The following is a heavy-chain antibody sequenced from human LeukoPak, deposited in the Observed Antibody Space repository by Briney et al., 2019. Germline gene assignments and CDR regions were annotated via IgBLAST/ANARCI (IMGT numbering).Heavy chain of an antibody. CDR1: GFTFSSYA. J-gene: IGHJ4*02. D-gene: IGHD2-2*01. CDR3: ARGFCSSTNCYQGPFDF. CDR2: IKNKTNGGTT. V-gene: IGHV3-15*01. Sequence: GGSLRLSCAASGFTFSSYAMHWVRQAPGKGLEWVGHIKNKTNGGTTDYAAPVKGRFIISRDDSKNTLYLQMNSLRTEDTAVYYCARGFCSSTNCYQGPFDFWGQGTLVTVSS.